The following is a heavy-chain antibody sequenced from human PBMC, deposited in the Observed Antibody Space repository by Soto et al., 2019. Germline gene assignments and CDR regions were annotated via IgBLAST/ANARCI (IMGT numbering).Heavy chain of an antibody. D-gene: IGHD3-9*01. CDR1: GGSLSRSNYY. J-gene: IGHJ4*02. Sequence: QLQLQESGPGLVKPSAALSLPCTVSGGSLSRSNYYWGWIRQPPGKGLEWIGSIYYSGSTYSNPSLKSRVTISTDKSENQFALKLSSLTAADTAVYYCARLEGLATISYYFDFWGQGTLGTVSS. V-gene: IGHV4-39*01. CDR2: IYYSGST. CDR3: ARLEGLATISYYFDF.